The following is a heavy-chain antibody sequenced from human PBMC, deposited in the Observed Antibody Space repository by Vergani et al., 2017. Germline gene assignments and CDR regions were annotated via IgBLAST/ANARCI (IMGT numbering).Heavy chain of an antibody. Sequence: EVQMVESGGGLVKPGGSLRLSCVASGFTFSHYSMNWVRQAPGKGLEGVSSISGNNDDGYYADSVKGRFTISRDNAKNSLFLEMNSLRFEDTAVYFCTKGSVYYHDSAGHGYDPYTGFDRWGQGTLVTVSS. D-gene: IGHD5-12*01. J-gene: IGHJ3*01. CDR2: ISGNNDDG. CDR1: GFTFSHYS. CDR3: TKGSVYYHDSAGHGYDPYTGFDR. V-gene: IGHV3-21*04.